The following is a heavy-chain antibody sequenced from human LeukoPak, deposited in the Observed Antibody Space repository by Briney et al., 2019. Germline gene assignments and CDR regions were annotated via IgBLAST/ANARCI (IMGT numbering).Heavy chain of an antibody. D-gene: IGHD6-13*01. CDR3: AKDLSSSHTFACFDH. Sequence: QTGRSLRLSCAASGFTFDDHGMHWVRQAPGKGLEWVSGISWNSGSIGYADSVKGRFTISRDNAKSTLYLQMNSLRAEDMALYFCAKDLSSSHTFACFDHWGQGTLVTVSS. J-gene: IGHJ4*02. CDR2: ISWNSGSI. CDR1: GFTFDDHG. V-gene: IGHV3-9*03.